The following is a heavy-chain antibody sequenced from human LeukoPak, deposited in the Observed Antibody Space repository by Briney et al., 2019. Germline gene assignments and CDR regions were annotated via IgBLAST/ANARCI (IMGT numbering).Heavy chain of an antibody. D-gene: IGHD2-21*02. CDR3: AHRHNLGVTGPVITFDS. CDR1: GFSLSTHGMG. Sequence: SGPTLVNPTQTLTLTCTFSGFSLSTHGMGVGWIRQPPGKALEWIALIFWDDDERYSPSLESRLTITKDTFKNQVVLTMTNMDPVDTATYYCAHRHNLGVTGPVITFDSWGQGTLVTVSS. J-gene: IGHJ5*01. CDR2: IFWDDDE. V-gene: IGHV2-5*02.